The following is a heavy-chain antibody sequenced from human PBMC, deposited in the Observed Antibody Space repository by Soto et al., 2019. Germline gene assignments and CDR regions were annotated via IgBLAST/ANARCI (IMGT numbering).Heavy chain of an antibody. Sequence: SETLSLTCTVSGGSVSSGSYYWSWIRQPPGKGLEWIGYIYYSGSTNYNPSLKSRVTISVDTSKNQFSLKLSSVTAADTAVYYCARDILRTYGMDVWGQGTTVTVSS. V-gene: IGHV4-61*01. CDR1: GGSVSSGSYY. CDR3: ARDILRTYGMDV. J-gene: IGHJ6*02. CDR2: IYYSGST. D-gene: IGHD2-21*01.